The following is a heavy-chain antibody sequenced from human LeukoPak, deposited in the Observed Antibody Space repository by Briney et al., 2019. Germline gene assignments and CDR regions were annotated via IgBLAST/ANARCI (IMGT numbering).Heavy chain of an antibody. CDR1: GDSVSRGDSY. V-gene: IGHV4-39*01. CDR2: IYYSGRT. D-gene: IGHD3-22*01. CDR3: ARRRYYDGSGYLE. J-gene: IGHJ1*01. Sequence: SETLSLTCSVSGDSVSRGDSYWDWIRQPPGKGLEWIGTIYYSGRTYYSPSLKSRVTMSVDPSNNQFSLNLRSVTAADTVVYYCARRRYYDGSGYLEWGQGTLLSVSS.